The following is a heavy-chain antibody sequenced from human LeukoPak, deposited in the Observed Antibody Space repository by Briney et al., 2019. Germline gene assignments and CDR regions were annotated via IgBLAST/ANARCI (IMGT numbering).Heavy chain of an antibody. Sequence: ASVKVSCKASGYTFTSYAIHWVCQAPGQRLEWMGWINAGNGNTKYSQKLQGRVTMTTDTSTSTAYMELRSLRSDDTAVYYCARARADAFDIWGQGTMVTVSS. V-gene: IGHV1-3*01. CDR1: GYTFTSYA. J-gene: IGHJ3*02. CDR2: INAGNGNT. CDR3: ARARADAFDI.